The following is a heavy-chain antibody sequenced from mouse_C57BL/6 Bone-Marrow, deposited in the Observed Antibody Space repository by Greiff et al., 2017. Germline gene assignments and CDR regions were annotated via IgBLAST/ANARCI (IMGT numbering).Heavy chain of an antibody. J-gene: IGHJ4*01. Sequence: EVQLQQSGPVLVKPGASVKMSCKASGYTFTDYYMNWVKQSHGKSLEWIGVINPYNGGTSYNQKFKGKATLTVDKSSSTAYMELNSLTSEDSAVYYCARLGLGRRYYAMDYWGQGTSVTVSS. CDR3: ARLGLGRRYYAMDY. D-gene: IGHD4-1*01. CDR2: INPYNGGT. CDR1: GYTFTDYY. V-gene: IGHV1-19*01.